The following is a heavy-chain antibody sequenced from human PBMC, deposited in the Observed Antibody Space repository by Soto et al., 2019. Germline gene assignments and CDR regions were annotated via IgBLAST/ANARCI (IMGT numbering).Heavy chain of an antibody. CDR1: GFRFINYE. CDR2: ISSSGNTI. J-gene: IGHJ4*02. Sequence: EVQLVESGGGSVQPGGSLRLSCAASGFRFINYEMNWVRQAPGKGLEWISYISSSGNTIYSADSVKGRFTISRDNAKNSPDLPKNRLRAEETAVYYCARGARELRGVFESWGQGTLVTVSS. D-gene: IGHD3-10*01. V-gene: IGHV3-48*03. CDR3: ARGARELRGVFES.